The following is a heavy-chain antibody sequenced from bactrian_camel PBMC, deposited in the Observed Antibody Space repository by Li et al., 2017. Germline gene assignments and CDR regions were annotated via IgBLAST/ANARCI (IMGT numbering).Heavy chain of an antibody. Sequence: LVESGGGSVQPGGSLRLSCTASGDTTNRYWCMTWFRQAPGKEREGVAALDSDGTTLYADSVKGRFTISKDNAKNTLYLQMNRLKPEDGGMYYCATEPVIFEIEPGRQCQFEGNFWGQGTQVTVS. V-gene: IGHV3S26*01. D-gene: IGHD4*01. CDR2: LDSDGTT. CDR3: ATEPVIFEIEPGRQCQFEGNF. CDR1: GDTTNRYW. J-gene: IGHJ4*01.